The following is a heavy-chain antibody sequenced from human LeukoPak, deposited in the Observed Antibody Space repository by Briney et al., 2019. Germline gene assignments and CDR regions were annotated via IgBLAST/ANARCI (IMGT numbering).Heavy chain of an antibody. CDR1: GKTLTEVA. D-gene: IGHD1-14*01. J-gene: IGHJ5*02. Sequence: ASVKVSCKISGKTLTEVALHWVRQAPGKGLEWMGGFDPEVGGTIYAQKFQDRVTMTEDTSTDTAYMELSSLRSEDTAVYYCATWTGDWFDPWGQGTLVTVSS. V-gene: IGHV1-24*01. CDR2: FDPEVGGT. CDR3: ATWTGDWFDP.